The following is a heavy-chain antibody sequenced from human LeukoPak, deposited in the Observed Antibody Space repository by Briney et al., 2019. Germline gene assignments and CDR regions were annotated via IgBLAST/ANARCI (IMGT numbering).Heavy chain of an antibody. V-gene: IGHV3-48*03. D-gene: IGHD3-10*02. CDR1: GFTFSSYE. CDR2: ISSASSTM. Sequence: GGSLRLSCAASGFTFSSYEMNWVRQAPGKGLEWVSYISSASSTMHYADSVKGRFTIPRDNAKNSLYLQMNSLRSEDTAVYYCATMFYQYSYCFDSWGQGTLVTVSS. CDR3: ATMFYQYSYCFDS. J-gene: IGHJ4*02.